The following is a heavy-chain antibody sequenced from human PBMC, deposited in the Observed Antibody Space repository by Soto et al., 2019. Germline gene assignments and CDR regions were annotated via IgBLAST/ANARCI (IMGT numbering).Heavy chain of an antibody. CDR2: FDPEDGET. CDR1: GYTFTGYY. V-gene: IGHV1-24*01. J-gene: IGHJ5*02. CDR3: ETNWFDP. Sequence: ASVKVSCKASGYTFTGYYMHWVRQAPGKGLEWMGGFDPEDGETIYAQKFQGRVTMTEDTSTDTAYMELSSLRSEDTAVYYCETNWFDPWGQGTLVTVSS.